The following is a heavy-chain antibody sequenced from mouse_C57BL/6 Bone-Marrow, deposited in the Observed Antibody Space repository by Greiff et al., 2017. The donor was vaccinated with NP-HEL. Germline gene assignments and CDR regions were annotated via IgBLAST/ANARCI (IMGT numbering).Heavy chain of an antibody. J-gene: IGHJ4*01. CDR3: AIRMGLPRAMDY. CDR2: IHPSDSDT. V-gene: IGHV1-74*01. D-gene: IGHD2-2*01. Sequence: QVHVKQPGAELVKPGASVKVSCKASGYTFTSYWMHWVKQRPGQGLEWIGRIHPSDSDTNYNQKFKGKATLTVDKSSSTAYMQLSSLTSEDSAVYYCAIRMGLPRAMDYWGQGTSVTVSS. CDR1: GYTFTSYW.